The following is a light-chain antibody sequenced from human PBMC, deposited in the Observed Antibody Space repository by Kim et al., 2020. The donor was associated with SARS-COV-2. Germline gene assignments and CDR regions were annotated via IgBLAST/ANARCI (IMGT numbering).Light chain of an antibody. CDR1: QGISRW. CDR2: GAS. J-gene: IGKJ1*01. CDR3: QQANTFPPT. Sequence: DIQLTQSPSSMSASVGDRVTITCRASQGISRWLAWYQQKPGKAPKLLIYGASNLHTGVPSRFSGSGSGTDFTLTISSLQPEDFATYFCQQANTFPPTFGQGTKLEIK. V-gene: IGKV1-12*01.